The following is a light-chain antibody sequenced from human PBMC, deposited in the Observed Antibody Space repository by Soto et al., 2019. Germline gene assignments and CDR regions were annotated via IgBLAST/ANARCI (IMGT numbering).Light chain of an antibody. V-gene: IGKV3-20*01. J-gene: IGKJ1*01. Sequence: EIVLTQSPGTLSLSPGERATLSCRASQSVSSSYLAWYQQKPGQAPRLLIYDASSRATGIPDRFSGGGSGTDFTLTISRLEPEDFAVYYCQQSGSSTETFGQGTKVDIK. CDR3: QQSGSSTET. CDR2: DAS. CDR1: QSVSSSY.